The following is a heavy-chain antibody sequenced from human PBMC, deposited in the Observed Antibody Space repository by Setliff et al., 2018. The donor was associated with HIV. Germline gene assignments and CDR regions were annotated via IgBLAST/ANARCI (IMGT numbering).Heavy chain of an antibody. CDR3: ARGLVVVTDSDYDTNYYYFYYMDV. Sequence: SETLSLTCTVSGGSISSGGYYWSWLRQHPGQGLEWIGYIYYSGSTYYNPSLKSRVTISIDTSKNQFSLKLSSVTAADTAVYYCARGLVVVTDSDYDTNYYYFYYMDVWGKVTTVTVSS. D-gene: IGHD5-12*01. J-gene: IGHJ6*03. CDR1: GGSISSGGYY. CDR2: IYYSGST. V-gene: IGHV4-31*03.